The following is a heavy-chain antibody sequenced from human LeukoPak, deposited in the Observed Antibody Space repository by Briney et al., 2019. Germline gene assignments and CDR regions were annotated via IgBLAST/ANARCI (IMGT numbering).Heavy chain of an antibody. Sequence: SVKISFKSSGGPFDNYAINWVRQAPGQGLEWMGRIIPSLNRANYAQIRVAITADKSTATAYMELSGLRYEDTAVYYCARRTDRVDDAFDVWGQGTMVTVSS. CDR1: GGPFDNYA. J-gene: IGHJ3*01. CDR2: IIPSLNRA. D-gene: IGHD3/OR15-3a*01. CDR3: ARRTDRVDDAFDV. V-gene: IGHV1-69*04.